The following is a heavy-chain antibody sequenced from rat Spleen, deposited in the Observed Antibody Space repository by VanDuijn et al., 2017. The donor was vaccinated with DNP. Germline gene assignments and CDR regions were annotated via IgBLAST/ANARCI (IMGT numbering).Heavy chain of an antibody. D-gene: IGHD1-10*01. V-gene: IGHV2S12*01. CDR1: GFSLTSYG. CDR2: ISSGGST. J-gene: IGHJ2*01. CDR3: ARDEDNNWDY. Sequence: QVQLKESGPGLVQPSQTLSLTCTVSGFSLTSYGVSWVRQPPGKGLEWIAAISSGGSTYYNSALKSRLSISRDTSKSQVFLKMNSLQTEDTAIYFCARDEDNNWDYWGQGVMVTVSS.